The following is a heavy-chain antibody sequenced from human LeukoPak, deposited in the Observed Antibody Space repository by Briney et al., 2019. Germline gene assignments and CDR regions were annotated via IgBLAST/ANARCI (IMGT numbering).Heavy chain of an antibody. CDR2: INPSGGST. CDR3: ARAPDTAMAIDY. Sequence: ASVKVSCKASGYTFTSYYMHWVRQAPGQGLEWMGIINPSGGSTSYAQKFQGRGTMTRDTYTSTVYMELSSLRSEDTAVYCCARAPDTAMAIDYWGQGTLVTVSS. J-gene: IGHJ4*02. V-gene: IGHV1-46*01. CDR1: GYTFTSYY. D-gene: IGHD5-18*01.